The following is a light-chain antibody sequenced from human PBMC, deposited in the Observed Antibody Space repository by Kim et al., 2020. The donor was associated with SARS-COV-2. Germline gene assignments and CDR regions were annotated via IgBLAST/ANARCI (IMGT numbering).Light chain of an antibody. V-gene: IGLV2-23*02. Sequence: GQSFTVSCTGPSSDVGSYNFVSWYQQHPGKAPKLIIYEVTKRPSGVSNRFSGSKSGNTASLTISGVQAEDEADYYCCSYAGNNNVVFGGGTQLTVL. CDR1: SSDVGSYNF. CDR2: EVT. CDR3: CSYAGNNNVV. J-gene: IGLJ2*01.